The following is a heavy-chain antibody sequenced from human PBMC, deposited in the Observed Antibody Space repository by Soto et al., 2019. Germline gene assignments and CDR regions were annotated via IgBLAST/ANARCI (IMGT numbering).Heavy chain of an antibody. V-gene: IGHV4-59*01. D-gene: IGHD5-12*01. CDR2: IYYSGST. J-gene: IGHJ4*02. CDR3: ARVAAVSLGGYDYSYHFEY. Sequence: IGQPPGKGLEWIGYIYYSGSTNYNPSLKSRVTISVDTSKNQFSLKLSSVTAADTAVYYCARVAAVSLGGYDYSYHFEYWGKGTLVTVSS.